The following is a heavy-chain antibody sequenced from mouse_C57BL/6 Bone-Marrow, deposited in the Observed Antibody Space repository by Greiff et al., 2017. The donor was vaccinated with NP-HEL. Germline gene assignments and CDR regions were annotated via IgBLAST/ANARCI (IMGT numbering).Heavy chain of an antibody. D-gene: IGHD1-1*01. J-gene: IGHJ4*01. CDR1: GFSFNTYA. Sequence: EVMLVESGGGLVQPKGSLKLSCAASGFSFNTYAMNWVRQAPGKGLEWVARIRSKSNNYATYYADSVKDRFTISRDDSESMLYLQMNNLKTEDTAMYYCVRPNTVYGAMDYWGQGTSVTVAS. V-gene: IGHV10-1*01. CDR2: IRSKSNNYAT. CDR3: VRPNTVYGAMDY.